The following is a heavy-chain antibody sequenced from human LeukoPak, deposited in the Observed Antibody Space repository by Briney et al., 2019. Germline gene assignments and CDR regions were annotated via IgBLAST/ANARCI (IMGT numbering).Heavy chain of an antibody. J-gene: IGHJ4*02. CDR1: GFTFSDYY. Sequence: PGGSLRLSCAASGFTFSDYYMSWIRQAPGKGLEWVSYISSSSSHTKYADAVKGRFTISRDNAKNSLYLQMNSLRVEDTAVYYCARADMATITIDYWGQGTLVTVSS. V-gene: IGHV3-11*06. CDR2: ISSSSSHT. CDR3: ARADMATITIDY. D-gene: IGHD5-24*01.